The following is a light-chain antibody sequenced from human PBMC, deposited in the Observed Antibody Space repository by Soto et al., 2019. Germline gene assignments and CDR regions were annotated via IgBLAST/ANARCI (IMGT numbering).Light chain of an antibody. V-gene: IGKV3-20*01. CDR3: HQYGSSPYT. Sequence: EIVLTQSPGTLSLSPGERATLSCRASQSVSNSYLAWYQQKPGQAPRLLIYGVSSRATGIPDWFSGSGSGTDFTLTISRLEPEDFAVYYCHQYGSSPYTFGQGTKLEI. CDR2: GVS. CDR1: QSVSNSY. J-gene: IGKJ2*01.